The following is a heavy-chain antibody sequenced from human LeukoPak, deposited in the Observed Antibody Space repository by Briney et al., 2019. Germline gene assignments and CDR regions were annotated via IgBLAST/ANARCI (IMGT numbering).Heavy chain of an antibody. J-gene: IGHJ3*02. CDR1: GVTLRTYA. CDR3: AKCLDAFDI. V-gene: IGHV3-23*01. Sequence: PGGSLRLSCAASGVTLRTYAMTWIRQARGKGLQWVSVISGDGESTYYADSVKGRFTISRDNSKNTLHLQMNSLRAEDTAVYYCAKCLDAFDIWGQGTMVTVSS. CDR2: ISGDGEST.